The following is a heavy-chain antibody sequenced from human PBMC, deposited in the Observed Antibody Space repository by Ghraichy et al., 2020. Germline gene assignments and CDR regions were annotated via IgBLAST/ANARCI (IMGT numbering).Heavy chain of an antibody. CDR3: AKDRGRCSSTSCYTGWCDP. D-gene: IGHD2-2*02. Sequence: GGSLRLSCAASGFTFSSYAMSWVRQAPGKGLEWVSAISGSGGSTYYADSVKGRFTISRDNSKNTLYLQMNSLRAEDTAVYYCAKDRGRCSSTSCYTGWCDPGGQGTLVTGSS. CDR2: ISGSGGST. J-gene: IGHJ5*02. V-gene: IGHV3-23*01. CDR1: GFTFSSYA.